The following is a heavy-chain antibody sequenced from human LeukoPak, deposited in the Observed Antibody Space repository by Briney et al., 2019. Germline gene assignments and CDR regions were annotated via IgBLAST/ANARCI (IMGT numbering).Heavy chain of an antibody. Sequence: SVKVSCKASGGTFSSYAISWVRQAPGQGLEWMGGIIPIFGTANYAQKFQGRVTITTDESTSTAYMELRSLRSDDTAVYYCAREDGSSWLNYFDYWGQGTLVTVSS. V-gene: IGHV1-69*05. CDR1: GGTFSSYA. CDR2: IIPIFGTA. D-gene: IGHD6-13*01. J-gene: IGHJ4*02. CDR3: AREDGSSWLNYFDY.